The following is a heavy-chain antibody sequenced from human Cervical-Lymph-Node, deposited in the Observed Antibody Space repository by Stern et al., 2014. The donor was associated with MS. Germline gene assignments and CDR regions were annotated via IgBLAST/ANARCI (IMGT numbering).Heavy chain of an antibody. CDR1: GFNFDEYA. CDR2: ISWNSVSI. V-gene: IGHV3-9*01. Sequence: EVQLVESGGGLEQPGRSLRLSCVASGFNFDEYAMHWVRQSPGKGLECVSGISWNSVSIGYADSVKGRFTTSRDNAKNTLYLQMNSLRTEDTALYYCAKLFFNRGRGGAYLGALHIWGQGTMVIVSS. CDR3: AKLFFNRGRGGAYLGALHI. D-gene: IGHD1-26*01. J-gene: IGHJ3*02.